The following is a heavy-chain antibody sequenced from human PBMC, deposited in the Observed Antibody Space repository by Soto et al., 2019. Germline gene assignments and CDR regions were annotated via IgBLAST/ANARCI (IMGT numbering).Heavy chain of an antibody. CDR2: ISYDGSNK. Sequence: GGSLRLSCAASGFTFSSYAMHWVRQAPGKGLEWVAVISYDGSNKYYADSVKGRFTIPRDNSKNTLYLQMNSLRAEDTAVYYCARDYYDSSGPPYNWFDPWGQGTLVTVSS. D-gene: IGHD3-22*01. J-gene: IGHJ5*02. CDR3: ARDYYDSSGPPYNWFDP. CDR1: GFTFSSYA. V-gene: IGHV3-30-3*01.